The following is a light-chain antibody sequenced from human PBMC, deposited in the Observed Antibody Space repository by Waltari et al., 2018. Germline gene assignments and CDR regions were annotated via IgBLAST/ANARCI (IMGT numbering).Light chain of an antibody. CDR1: HSVLYSPDNNNY. CDR2: WAS. CDR3: QQYYTTPHT. Sequence: DMVMTQSPDSLTVSLGERATIHCKSSHSVLYSPDNNNYLAWYQQKAGQPPKLLIYWASTRESGVPDRFSGSGSGTDFTLTISSLRAEDVAVYYCQQYYTTPHTFGQGTKVEIK. V-gene: IGKV4-1*01. J-gene: IGKJ2*01.